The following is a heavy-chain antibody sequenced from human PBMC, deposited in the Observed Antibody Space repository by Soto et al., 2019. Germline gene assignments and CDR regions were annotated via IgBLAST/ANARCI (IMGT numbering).Heavy chain of an antibody. D-gene: IGHD2-2*03. J-gene: IGHJ4*02. Sequence: GGSLRLSCAASGFSVSSNYMSWVRQAPGKGLEWASVIYSDGSTYYADSVKGRFTLSRDNSKNTLYLQMNSLRAEDTAVYYCARDGYCTSTSCNFWGQGTLVTVSS. CDR3: ARDGYCTSTSCNF. CDR1: GFSVSSNY. V-gene: IGHV3-53*01. CDR2: IYSDGST.